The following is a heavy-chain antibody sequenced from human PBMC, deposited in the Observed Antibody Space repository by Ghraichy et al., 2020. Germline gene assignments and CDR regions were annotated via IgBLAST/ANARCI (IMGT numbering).Heavy chain of an antibody. J-gene: IGHJ6*02. CDR3: ARDGTLSGSGSYSAYYGLDV. D-gene: IGHD3-10*01. CDR2: IHSTSIYK. CDR1: GFTLSSYT. V-gene: IGHV3-21*01. Sequence: SCAASGFTLSSYTMNWVRQAPGKGLEWVSSIHSTSIYKYYADSVKGRFTISRDNAKNSLYLEMNSLRAEDTAVYYCARDGTLSGSGSYSAYYGLDVWGQGATVTVSS.